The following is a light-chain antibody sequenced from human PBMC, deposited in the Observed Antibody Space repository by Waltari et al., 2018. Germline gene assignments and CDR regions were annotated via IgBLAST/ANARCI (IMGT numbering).Light chain of an antibody. CDR3: QKYNSSPPFT. CDR1: QGISNY. J-gene: IGKJ3*01. CDR2: AAS. Sequence: DIQMTQSPSSLSASVGDRVTITCRASQGISNYLAWYQQKPGKVPKLLIYAASTLQSGVPTRFSGGRSGTDFTLTNSNLQPEDVATNYCQKYNSSPPFTFGPESKVSI. V-gene: IGKV1-27*01.